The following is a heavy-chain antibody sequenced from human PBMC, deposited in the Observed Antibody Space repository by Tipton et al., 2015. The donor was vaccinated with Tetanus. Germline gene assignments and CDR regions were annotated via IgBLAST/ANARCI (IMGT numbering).Heavy chain of an antibody. CDR3: SKGLGYYGMDV. CDR1: GFTFSNYY. Sequence: SLRLSCAASGFTFSNYYMRWIRQASGKGLEWVSHISSSGHIKYDADSLEGRFTISRDNAKNSLYLQMNSLRAEDTALYYCSKGLGYYGMDVWGQGTTVTVSS. J-gene: IGHJ6*02. D-gene: IGHD3-16*01. V-gene: IGHV3-11*01. CDR2: ISSSGHIK.